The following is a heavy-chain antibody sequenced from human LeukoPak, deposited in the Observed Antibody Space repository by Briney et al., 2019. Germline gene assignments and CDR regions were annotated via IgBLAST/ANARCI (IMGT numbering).Heavy chain of an antibody. D-gene: IGHD6-19*01. CDR1: GGSFSGYY. CDR2: INHSGST. J-gene: IGHJ4*02. Sequence: PSETLSLTCAVYGGSFSGYYWSWIRQPPGKGLEWIGEINHSGSTNYNPSLKSRVTISVDTSKNQFSLKLSSVTAADTAVYYCARHKSPIAVATYFDYWGQGTLVTVSS. V-gene: IGHV4-34*01. CDR3: ARHKSPIAVATYFDY.